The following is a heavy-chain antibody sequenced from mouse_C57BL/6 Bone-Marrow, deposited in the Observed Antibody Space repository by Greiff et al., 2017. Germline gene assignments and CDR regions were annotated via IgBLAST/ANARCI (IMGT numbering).Heavy chain of an antibody. J-gene: IGHJ2*01. D-gene: IGHD1-1*01. Sequence: QVQLKESGAELARPGASVKLSCKASGYTFTSYGISWVKQRTGQGLEWIGEIYPRSGNTYYNEKFKGKATLTADKSSSTAYMELRSLTSEDSAVYFCASRGYYGSSFDYWGQGTTLTVAS. CDR3: ASRGYYGSSFDY. V-gene: IGHV1-81*01. CDR1: GYTFTSYG. CDR2: IYPRSGNT.